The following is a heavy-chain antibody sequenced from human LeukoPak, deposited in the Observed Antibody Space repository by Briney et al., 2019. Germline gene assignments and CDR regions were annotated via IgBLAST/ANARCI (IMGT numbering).Heavy chain of an antibody. D-gene: IGHD1-1*01. J-gene: IGHJ4*02. Sequence: GGSLRLSCAASGFTFSTYWMTWVRQAPGKGLEWVANIKKDGREQNYVDSVKGRFTISRDNAKNSLYLQMNSLRDEDTAVYYCARSGNYDCWGQGTLVTVSS. CDR1: GFTFSTYW. CDR2: IKKDGREQ. CDR3: ARSGNYDC. V-gene: IGHV3-7*02.